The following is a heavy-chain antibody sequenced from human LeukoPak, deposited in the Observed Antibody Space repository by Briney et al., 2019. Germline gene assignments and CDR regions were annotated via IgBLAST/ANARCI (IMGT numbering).Heavy chain of an antibody. CDR1: GYTFTSYG. J-gene: IGHJ4*02. CDR2: ISAYNGNT. Sequence: GPVKVSCKASGYTFTSYGISWVRQAPGQGLEWMGWISAYNGNTNYAQKLQGRVTMTTDTSTSTAYMELRSLRSDDTAVYYCGYDSSGSAIDYWGQGTLVTVSS. V-gene: IGHV1-18*01. D-gene: IGHD3-22*01. CDR3: GYDSSGSAIDY.